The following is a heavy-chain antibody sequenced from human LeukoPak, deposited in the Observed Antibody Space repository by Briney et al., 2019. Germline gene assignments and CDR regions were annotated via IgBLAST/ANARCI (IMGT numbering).Heavy chain of an antibody. D-gene: IGHD5-18*01. CDR2: INPDGSAT. J-gene: IGHJ3*02. CDR1: GFTFRSDW. V-gene: IGHV3-7*03. Sequence: QAGGSLRLSCAASGFTFRSDWMSWVRQSPEKGLEGAANINPDGSATYYVDSVKGRFIISRDNTKNSLYLQMNSLRAEDTAVYYCAIRQGIQLWGDAFDIWGQGTMVTVSS. CDR3: AIRQGIQLWGDAFDI.